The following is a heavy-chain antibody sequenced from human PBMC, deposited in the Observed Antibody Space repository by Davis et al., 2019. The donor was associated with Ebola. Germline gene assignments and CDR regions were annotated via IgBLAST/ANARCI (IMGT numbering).Heavy chain of an antibody. J-gene: IGHJ4*02. D-gene: IGHD3-10*01. V-gene: IGHV3-64*01. CDR2: ISSNGGST. CDR3: ARVALGSGLANYFDY. Sequence: PGGSLRLSCAASGFTFSSYAMHWVRQAPGKGLEYVSAISSNGGSTYYANSVKGRFTISRDNAENSLYLQMNSLRAEDTAVYYCARVALGSGLANYFDYWGQGTLVTVSS. CDR1: GFTFSSYA.